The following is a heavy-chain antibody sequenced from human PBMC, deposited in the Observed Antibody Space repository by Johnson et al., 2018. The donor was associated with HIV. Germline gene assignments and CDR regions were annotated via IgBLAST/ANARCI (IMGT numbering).Heavy chain of an antibody. V-gene: IGHV3-7*02. CDR1: GFTFSNYA. CDR3: ARNGLIPAAKGVAFDI. CDR2: INQDGSET. J-gene: IGHJ3*02. D-gene: IGHD2-2*01. Sequence: EVRLVESGGGVVQPGRSLRLSCAASGFTFSNYAMHWVRQAPGKGLEWVANINQDGSETYYVGSVKGRFTISRDNAKNSLYLQMNSLRAEDTAVYYCARNGLIPAAKGVAFDIWGQGTTVTVSS.